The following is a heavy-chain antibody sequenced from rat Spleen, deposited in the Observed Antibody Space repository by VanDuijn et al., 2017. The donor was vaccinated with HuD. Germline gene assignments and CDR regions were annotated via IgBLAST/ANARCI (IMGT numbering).Heavy chain of an antibody. D-gene: IGHD1-7*01. CDR1: GFTFSDYY. CDR3: ARKGDYGYGMDA. Sequence: EVQLVESGGGLVQPGRSLKLSCVASGFTFSDYYMAWVRQAPTKGLEWVATISSDGGRNFYRDSVKGRFTISRDNAKNTQYLQMDSLRSEDTATYYCARKGDYGYGMDAWGQGASVTVSS. J-gene: IGHJ4*01. CDR2: ISSDGGRN. V-gene: IGHV5-29*01.